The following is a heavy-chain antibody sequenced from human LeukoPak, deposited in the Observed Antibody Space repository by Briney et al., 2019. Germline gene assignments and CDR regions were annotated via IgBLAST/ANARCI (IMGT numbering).Heavy chain of an antibody. CDR2: IGAYNGNT. J-gene: IGHJ3*02. Sequence: GASVKVSCKASGYTFHSYGISWVRQAPGQGLEWMGWIGAYNGNTNYAQKLQGRVTMTTDTSTSTAYMELRSLRSDDTAVYYCARGAYCGGDCSSSDSFDIWGQGTMVTVSA. CDR3: ARGAYCGGDCSSSDSFDI. D-gene: IGHD2-21*02. CDR1: GYTFHSYG. V-gene: IGHV1-18*01.